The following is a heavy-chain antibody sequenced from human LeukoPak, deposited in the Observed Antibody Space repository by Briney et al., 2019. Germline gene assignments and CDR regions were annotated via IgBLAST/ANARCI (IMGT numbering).Heavy chain of an antibody. D-gene: IGHD6-19*01. CDR2: ISNDGSRK. CDR1: GFTFSRHG. CDR3: AKRYSSGWYEVPFDY. J-gene: IGHJ4*02. V-gene: IGHV3-30*18. Sequence: GRSLRLSCAPSGFTFSRHGMHWVRQAPGKGLEWVAIISNDGSRKYYAHSVEGRFTISRDNSKNTLYLQMNSLRAEDTAVYYCAKRYSSGWYEVPFDYWGQGTLVTVSS.